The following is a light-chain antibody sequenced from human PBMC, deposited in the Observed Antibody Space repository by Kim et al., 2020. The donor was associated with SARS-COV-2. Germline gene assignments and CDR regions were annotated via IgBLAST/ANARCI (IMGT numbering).Light chain of an antibody. CDR3: CSYAGTYIWL. CDR1: SSDIGTYKY. V-gene: IGLV2-11*03. Sequence: GQSGTISCPGTSSDIGTYKYVSGYQQHPGKAPKLLIYDLNERPSGVPDRFSGSKSGNTASLTISGLQAYDEADYYCCSYAGTYIWLFGGGTQLTVL. CDR2: DLN. J-gene: IGLJ3*02.